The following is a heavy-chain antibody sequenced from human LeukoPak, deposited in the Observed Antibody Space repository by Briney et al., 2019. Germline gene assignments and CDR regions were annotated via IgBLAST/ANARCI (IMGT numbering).Heavy chain of an antibody. CDR2: ISYDGSNK. CDR1: GFTFNNYA. CDR3: ARDPSGSSSWVRFDY. J-gene: IGHJ4*02. Sequence: TGGSLRLSWAASGFTFNNYAMHGVRKAPGKGREGVAVISYDGSNKYYADSVKGRFTISRDNSKNTLSLQMNSLRTEDTAVYFCARDPSGSSSWVRFDYWGQGTLVTVSS. D-gene: IGHD6-13*01. V-gene: IGHV3-30-3*01.